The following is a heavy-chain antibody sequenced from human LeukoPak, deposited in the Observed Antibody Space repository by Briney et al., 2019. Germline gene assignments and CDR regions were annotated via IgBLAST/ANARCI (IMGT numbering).Heavy chain of an antibody. D-gene: IGHD5-18*01. V-gene: IGHV3-30-3*02. J-gene: IGHJ4*02. CDR3: AKIGYTAMVKGYFDY. CDR1: GFTFSSHA. Sequence: PGGSLRLSCAASGFTFSSHAMHWVRQAPGKGLEWMAVISYDGSNKYYADSVKGRFTISRDNSKNTLYLQMNSLRAEDTAVYYCAKIGYTAMVKGYFDYWGQGTLVTVSS. CDR2: ISYDGSNK.